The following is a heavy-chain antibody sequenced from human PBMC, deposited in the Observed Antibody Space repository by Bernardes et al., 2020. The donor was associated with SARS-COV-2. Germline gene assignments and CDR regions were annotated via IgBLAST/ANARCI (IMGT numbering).Heavy chain of an antibody. D-gene: IGHD3-3*01. V-gene: IGHV4-34*01. J-gene: IGHJ6*02. CDR2: INHSGST. CDR1: GGSFSGYY. CDR3: ASTTDYDFWSGYPSYYYYYGMDV. Sequence: SETLSLTCAVYGGSFSGYYWSWIRQPPGKGLEWIGEINHSGSTNYNPSLKSRVTISVDTSKNQFSLKLSSVTAADTAVYYCASTTDYDFWSGYPSYYYYYGMDVWGQGTTVTVSS.